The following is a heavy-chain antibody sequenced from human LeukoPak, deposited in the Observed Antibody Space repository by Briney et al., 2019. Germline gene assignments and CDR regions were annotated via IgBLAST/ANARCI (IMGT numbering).Heavy chain of an antibody. V-gene: IGHV3-23*01. CDR3: AKRGVVIRVILVGFHKEAYYFES. J-gene: IGHJ4*02. Sequence: PGGSLRLSCAVSGLTLCNYGMSWVRQAPGKGLEWGAGISDSGGRTKYADSVKGRFTISRDNSKNTLFLQMNSLRAEDTAVYFCAKRGVVIRVILVGFHKEAYYFESWGQGALVTVSS. CDR1: GLTLCNYG. CDR2: ISDSGGRT. D-gene: IGHD3-22*01.